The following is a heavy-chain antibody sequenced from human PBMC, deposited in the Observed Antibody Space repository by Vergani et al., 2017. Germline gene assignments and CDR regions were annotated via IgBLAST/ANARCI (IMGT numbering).Heavy chain of an antibody. CDR1: GGSVDNSDYY. Sequence: LQLQESGPGLMKPSETLSLTCTVCGGSVDNSDYYWGWIRRPPGKGLEWIGSFSKGGTTSLHPSVKSRVAISSDTAKNRFSLKLTSVSAXDTAVYYCARSSCGGDCYEFDYWGQGILVTVSS. CDR2: FSKGGTT. V-gene: IGHV4-39*01. D-gene: IGHD2-21*02. J-gene: IGHJ4*02. CDR3: ARSSCGGDCYEFDY.